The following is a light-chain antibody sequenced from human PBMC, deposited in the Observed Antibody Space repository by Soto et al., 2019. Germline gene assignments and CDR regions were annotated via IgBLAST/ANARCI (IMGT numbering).Light chain of an antibody. CDR2: EVS. V-gene: IGLV2-14*01. CDR1: SSDVGAYTS. CDR3: SSYTSDNRDYV. Sequence: QSVLTQPASVSGSPGQSITISCTGTSSDVGAYTSVSWYQQHPGKAPKLIIYEVSNRPPGVSTRFSGSKSASTASLTISGRQAEDEAHYYCSSYTSDNRDYVFGTGTKV. J-gene: IGLJ1*01.